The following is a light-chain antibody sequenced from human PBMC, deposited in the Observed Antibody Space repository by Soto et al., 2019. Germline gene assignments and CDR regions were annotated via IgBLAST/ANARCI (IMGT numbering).Light chain of an antibody. Sequence: EIVLTQSPATLSLSPGERATLSCRASQSVSSYLAWYQQEPGQAPRLLIYDASNRATGIPARFSGSGSGTDFTLTISSLEPEDFAVYYCQQRSNWPPSLTFGGGTKV. CDR2: DAS. J-gene: IGKJ4*01. CDR1: QSVSSY. V-gene: IGKV3-11*01. CDR3: QQRSNWPPSLT.